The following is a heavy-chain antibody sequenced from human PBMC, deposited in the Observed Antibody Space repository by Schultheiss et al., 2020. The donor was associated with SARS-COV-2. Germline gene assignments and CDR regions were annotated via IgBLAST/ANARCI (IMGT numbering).Heavy chain of an antibody. CDR1: GGSISSGDYY. D-gene: IGHD6-13*01. J-gene: IGHJ5*02. CDR3: ARVQLAADPRDNWFDP. V-gene: IGHV4-31*03. Sequence: SETLSLTCTVSGGSISSGDYYWSWIRQHPGKGLEWIGYIYYSGSTYYNPSLKSRVTISVDTSKNLFSLKLSSVTAADTAVYYCARVQLAADPRDNWFDPWGQGALVTVSS. CDR2: IYYSGST.